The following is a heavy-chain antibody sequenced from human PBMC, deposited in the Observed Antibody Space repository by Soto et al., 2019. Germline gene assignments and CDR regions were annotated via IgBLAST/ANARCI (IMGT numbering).Heavy chain of an antibody. V-gene: IGHV1-18*04. Sequence: ASVKVSCKASDYVFSNFGINWLRQAPGHGLEWMGWINPSNGNTNSIQRLQGRVTMTTNTPTSTAYMELRSLSSDDTAVYYCARECSRCHRDVYGMDVWGQGTTVTVSS. CDR1: DYVFSNFG. CDR3: ARECSRCHRDVYGMDV. J-gene: IGHJ6*02. D-gene: IGHD2-2*01. CDR2: INPSNGNT.